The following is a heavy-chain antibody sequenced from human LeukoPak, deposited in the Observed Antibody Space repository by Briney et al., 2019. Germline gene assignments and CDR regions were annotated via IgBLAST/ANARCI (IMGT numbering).Heavy chain of an antibody. CDR2: INWNGGST. CDR3: ARGYYYDSSGYYYWDYFDY. J-gene: IGHJ4*02. CDR1: GFTFIRYA. D-gene: IGHD3-22*01. Sequence: GGSLRLSCADSGFTFIRYAMSWVRQAPGKGLEWVSGINWNGGSTGYADSVKGRFTISRDNAKNSLYLQMNSLRAEDTALYYCARGYYYDSSGYYYWDYFDYWGQGTLVTVSS. V-gene: IGHV3-20*04.